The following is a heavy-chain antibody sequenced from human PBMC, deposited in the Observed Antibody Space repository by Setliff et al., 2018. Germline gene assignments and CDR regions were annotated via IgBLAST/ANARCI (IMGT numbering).Heavy chain of an antibody. CDR3: ARSFSRREKFLLDY. CDR1: GYSISSGYI. Sequence: SETLSLTCTVSGYSISSGYIWGWIRQPPGKGLEWIASIYHTGSTNYNPSLKSRVTISMDTSKNQFSLKVSSVTAADTAVYYCARSFSRREKFLLDYWGQGALVTVSS. V-gene: IGHV4-38-2*02. CDR2: IYHTGST. J-gene: IGHJ4*02.